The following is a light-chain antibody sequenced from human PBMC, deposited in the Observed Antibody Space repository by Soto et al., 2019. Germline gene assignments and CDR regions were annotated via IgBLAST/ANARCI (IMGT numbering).Light chain of an antibody. V-gene: IGKV3-15*01. J-gene: IGKJ4*01. CDR1: QSVSYN. Sequence: EIVMTQSPATLSVSPGERATLSCRASQSVSYNLAWYQQKPGQGPRLLIYGAFTRATGIPARFSGSGSGTEFPLTICSLQSEEFAVYYCQQYKNWPPLTFGGGTKVEIK. CDR2: GAF. CDR3: QQYKNWPPLT.